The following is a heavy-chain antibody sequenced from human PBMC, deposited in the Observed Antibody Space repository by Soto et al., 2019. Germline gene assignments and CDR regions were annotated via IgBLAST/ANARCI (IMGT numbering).Heavy chain of an antibody. Sequence: GGSLRLSCATSGFSFNDYAMYWVRQAPGQGLEWVAIISSDGHHQFYLDNLRGRFTVSRDNSKNTLYLQMNSLRPEDTTVYYCSRGTYYPQSSGLHADYWGPGTVVTVSS. CDR2: ISSDGHHQ. V-gene: IGHV3-30*03. D-gene: IGHD3-22*01. CDR3: SRGTYYPQSSGLHADY. CDR1: GFSFNDYA. J-gene: IGHJ4*02.